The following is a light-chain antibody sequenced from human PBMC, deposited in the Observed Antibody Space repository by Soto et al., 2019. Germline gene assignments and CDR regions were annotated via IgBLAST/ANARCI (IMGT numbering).Light chain of an antibody. Sequence: EIVLTQSPGTLSSSPGERATLSCRASQTVTSNYLAWYQQKPGQAPRLLFFGASIRATGLPDRFSGGGSGTDFTLTISRLEPEDFAVYYCQQYYSTPWTFGQGTKVEIK. CDR2: GAS. V-gene: IGKV3-20*01. J-gene: IGKJ1*01. CDR3: QQYYSTPWT. CDR1: QTVTSNY.